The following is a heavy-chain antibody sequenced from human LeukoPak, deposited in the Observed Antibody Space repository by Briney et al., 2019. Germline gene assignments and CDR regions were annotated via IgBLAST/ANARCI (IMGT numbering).Heavy chain of an antibody. CDR3: ARDNEYCTGGTCRLDY. D-gene: IGHD2-15*01. CDR1: GFTFSFYW. CDR2: INNDGSST. Sequence: GGSLRLSCASSGFTFSFYWMHWVRQAPGKGLVWVSRINNDGSSTSYAGSVKGRFTISRDNAKNTLYLQMNSLGAEDTAVYYCARDNEYCTGGTCRLDYWGQGALVTVSS. V-gene: IGHV3-74*01. J-gene: IGHJ4*02.